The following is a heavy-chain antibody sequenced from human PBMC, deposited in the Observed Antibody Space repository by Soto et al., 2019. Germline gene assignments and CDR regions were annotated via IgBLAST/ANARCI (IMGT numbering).Heavy chain of an antibody. V-gene: IGHV1-18*01. CDR2: ISAYNGNT. Sequence: QVQLVQSGAEVKKPGASVKVSCKASGYTFTSYGISWVRQAPGQGLEWMGWISAYNGNTNYAQKLQGRVTMTTDTSTSTAYMELRSLRSDDTAVYYCAREVLRYFDWLKLNYYYYGMDVWGQGTTVTVSS. D-gene: IGHD3-9*01. J-gene: IGHJ6*02. CDR1: GYTFTSYG. CDR3: AREVLRYFDWLKLNYYYYGMDV.